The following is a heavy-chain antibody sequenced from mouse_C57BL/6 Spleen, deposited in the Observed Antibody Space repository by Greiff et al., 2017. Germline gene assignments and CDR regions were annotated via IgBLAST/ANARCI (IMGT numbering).Heavy chain of an antibody. CDR2: IYPSDSET. CDR1: GYTFTSYW. V-gene: IGHV1-61*01. J-gene: IGHJ3*01. D-gene: IGHD2-4*01. CDR3: ARSSYDYDVWFAY. Sequence: QVQLQQPGAELVRPGSSVKLSCKASGYTFTSYWLDWVQQRPGQGLEWIGNIYPSDSETHYTQTFKDKATLTVDKSSSTAYMQLSSLSSEDSAVYYCARSSYDYDVWFAYWGQGTLVTVSA.